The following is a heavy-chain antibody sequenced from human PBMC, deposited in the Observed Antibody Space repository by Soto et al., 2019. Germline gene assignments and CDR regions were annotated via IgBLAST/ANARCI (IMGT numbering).Heavy chain of an antibody. CDR3: LRPRPSGENYGMDV. Sequence: LRLSRVASGLTVSHNYMAWVRQAPEMGLEWVSILYTEGTTYYADSVKGRFTISRDSSKNTLFLQMDSLRAEDTAVYYCLRPRPSGENYGMDVWGQGTTVTVSS. J-gene: IGHJ6*02. CDR2: LYTEGTT. CDR1: GLTVSHNY. D-gene: IGHD3-16*01. V-gene: IGHV3-53*01.